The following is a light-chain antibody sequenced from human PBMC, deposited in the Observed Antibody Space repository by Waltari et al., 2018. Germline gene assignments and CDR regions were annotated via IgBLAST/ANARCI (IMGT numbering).Light chain of an antibody. J-gene: IGLJ7*01. V-gene: IGLV2-14*03. CDR3: SSYTSSSTLTV. Sequence: QSALTQPASVSGSPGTSITISCTGTSSDVGGYNYVSLYQQHPGKAPKLMIYDVINRPSGVSTRFSGSKSGNTASLTISGLQAEDEADYYCSSYTSSSTLTVFGGGTQLTVL. CDR1: SSDVGGYNY. CDR2: DVI.